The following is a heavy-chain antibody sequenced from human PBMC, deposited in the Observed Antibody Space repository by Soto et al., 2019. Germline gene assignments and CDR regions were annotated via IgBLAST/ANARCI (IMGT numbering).Heavy chain of an antibody. V-gene: IGHV4-59*13. J-gene: IGHJ4*02. CDR3: ASVTFGGVVLAH. CDR2: IYFNGNT. D-gene: IGHD3-16*01. Sequence: SETLSLTCTVSAASFSKYYWTWIRQPPGKGLEWIGYIYFNGNTNYNPSLKRRVTISVDTSKKQISLNLTSVTDADTAVYFCASVTFGGVVLAHWGQGTLVTVS. CDR1: AASFSKYY.